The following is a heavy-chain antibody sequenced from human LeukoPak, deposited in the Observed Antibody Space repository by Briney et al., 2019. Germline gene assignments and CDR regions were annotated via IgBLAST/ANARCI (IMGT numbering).Heavy chain of an antibody. D-gene: IGHD2-15*01. CDR3: AKGYCSGGSCCLDY. Sequence: PGESLRLSCAASGFTFSSYAMSWVRQAPGKGLEWVSTISGSGGSTFCADSVKGRFTISRDNSKNTLYLQMNSLRAEDTAVYYCAKGYCSGGSCCLDYWGQGTLVTVSS. CDR2: ISGSGGST. V-gene: IGHV3-23*01. CDR1: GFTFSSYA. J-gene: IGHJ4*02.